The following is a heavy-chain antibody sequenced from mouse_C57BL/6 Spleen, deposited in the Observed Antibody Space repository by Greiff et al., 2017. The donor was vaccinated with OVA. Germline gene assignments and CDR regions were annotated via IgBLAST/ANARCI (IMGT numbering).Heavy chain of an antibody. J-gene: IGHJ4*01. V-gene: IGHV3-6*01. CDR3: ASSPYYSNYLYAMDY. CDR1: GYSITSGYY. D-gene: IGHD2-5*01. CDR2: ISYDGSN. Sequence: EVKLQESGPGLVKPSQSLSLTCSVTGYSITSGYYWNWIRQFPGNKLEWMGYISYDGSNNYNPSLQNRISITRDTSKNQFFLKLNSVTTEDTATYYCASSPYYSNYLYAMDYWGQGTSVTVSS.